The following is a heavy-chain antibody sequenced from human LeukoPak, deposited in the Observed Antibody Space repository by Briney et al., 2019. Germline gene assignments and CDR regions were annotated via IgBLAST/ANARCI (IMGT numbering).Heavy chain of an antibody. CDR1: GFTFSSYW. J-gene: IGHJ6*02. CDR2: IKQDGSEK. D-gene: IGHD2-2*02. CDR3: ARDDIVVVPAAIEIGGYYYGMDV. Sequence: PGGSLRLSCAASGFTFSSYWMSWVRQAPGKGLEWVANIKQDGSEKYYVDSVKGRFTISRDNAKNSLYLQMNSLRAEDTAVYYCARDDIVVVPAAIEIGGYYYGMDVWGQGTTVTVSS. V-gene: IGHV3-7*01.